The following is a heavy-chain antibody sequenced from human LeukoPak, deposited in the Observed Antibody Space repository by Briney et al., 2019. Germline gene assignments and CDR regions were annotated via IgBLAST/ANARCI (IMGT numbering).Heavy chain of an antibody. CDR1: GYSFTSYW. D-gene: IGHD3-3*01. V-gene: IGHV5-51*01. Sequence: GESLKISCKGSGYSFTSYWIGWVRQMPGKGLEWMGIIYPGDSDTRYSPSFQGQVTISADKSISTAYLQWSSLKASDTAMYYCASATGLEWLVDAFDIWGQGTMVTVSS. J-gene: IGHJ3*02. CDR3: ASATGLEWLVDAFDI. CDR2: IYPGDSDT.